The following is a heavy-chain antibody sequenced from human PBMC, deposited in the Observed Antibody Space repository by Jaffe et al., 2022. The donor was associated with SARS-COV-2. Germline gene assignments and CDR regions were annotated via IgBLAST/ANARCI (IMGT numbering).Heavy chain of an antibody. D-gene: IGHD3-10*01. Sequence: EVQLAESGGDFLQPGRTLRLSCAASGFTFDDYAMHWVRQAPGNGLEWVSGISWNSAYIGYADSVKGRFTISRDNTKNSLYLQMTSLRPDDTALYYCVKGRDYGSGSPFDYWGQGTLVTVSS. V-gene: IGHV3-9*01. CDR3: VKGRDYGSGSPFDY. CDR1: GFTFDDYA. CDR2: ISWNSAYI. J-gene: IGHJ4*02.